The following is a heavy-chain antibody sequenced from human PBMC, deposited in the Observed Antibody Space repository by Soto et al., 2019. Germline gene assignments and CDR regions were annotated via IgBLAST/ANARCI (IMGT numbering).Heavy chain of an antibody. CDR3: TTDRGSGSSVDY. CDR2: IKSKTDGGTT. Sequence: PGGSLRLSCAASGFTFSNAWMSWVRQAPGKGLEWVGRIKSKTDGGTTDYAAPVKGRFTISRDDSKNTLYLQMNSLKTEDTAVYYCTTDRGSGSSVDYWGQGTPVTVSS. J-gene: IGHJ4*02. V-gene: IGHV3-15*01. CDR1: GFTFSNAW. D-gene: IGHD3-10*01.